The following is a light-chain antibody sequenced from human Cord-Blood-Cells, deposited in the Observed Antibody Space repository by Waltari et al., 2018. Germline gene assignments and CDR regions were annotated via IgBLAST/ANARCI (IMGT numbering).Light chain of an antibody. Sequence: QSVLTQPPSASGTPGQRVTISCSGSSSNIGSNYVYWYQQLPGTAPKLLIYRNNQRPSRVPDLFSGSKSGTSASLAISGLRSEDEADYYCAAWDDSLSGPWVFGGGTKLTVL. V-gene: IGLV1-47*01. CDR3: AAWDDSLSGPWV. CDR1: SSNIGSNY. J-gene: IGLJ3*02. CDR2: RNN.